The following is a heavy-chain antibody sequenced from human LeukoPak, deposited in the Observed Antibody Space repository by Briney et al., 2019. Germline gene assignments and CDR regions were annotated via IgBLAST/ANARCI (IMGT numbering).Heavy chain of an antibody. J-gene: IGHJ4*02. V-gene: IGHV3-74*01. Sequence: PGGSLRLSCAASGFTFSSFWMHWVRQAPGKGLVWVSRINPDGSYTDYADSVRGRFTISRDNTKNTLYLQMNSLRAVDTSLYFCAKDLRGARDYWGQGTLVTVSS. D-gene: IGHD1-26*01. CDR1: GFTFSSFW. CDR3: AKDLRGARDY. CDR2: INPDGSYT.